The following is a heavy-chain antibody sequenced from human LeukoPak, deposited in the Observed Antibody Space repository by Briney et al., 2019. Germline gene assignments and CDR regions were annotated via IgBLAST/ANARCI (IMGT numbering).Heavy chain of an antibody. Sequence: GGALRLSCAASGFTFSSYWMHWVRQAPGTGLVWVSRIDTDGSSTIYADSVKGRFTISRDNSKNTVYLQMNSLRAEDTAVYYCAKDRGLDIVATVDYWGQGTLVTVSS. D-gene: IGHD5-12*01. CDR1: GFTFSSYW. J-gene: IGHJ4*02. V-gene: IGHV3-74*01. CDR3: AKDRGLDIVATVDY. CDR2: IDTDGSST.